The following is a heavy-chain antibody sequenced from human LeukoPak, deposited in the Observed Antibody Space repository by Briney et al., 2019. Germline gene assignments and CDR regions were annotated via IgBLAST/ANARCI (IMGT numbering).Heavy chain of an antibody. V-gene: IGHV2-5*02. CDR1: GFSLSTRGVG. D-gene: IGHD4-17*01. CDR2: IYWDDDK. CDR3: AHVDPYGDYAG. Sequence: SGPTLLHPTQTLTLTCTFSGFSLSTRGVGVGWIRQPPGKALEWLALIYWDDDKRYSPSLKSRLTITKDTSKNQVVLTMTNMDPVDTATYYCAHVDPYGDYAGWGQGTLVTVSS. J-gene: IGHJ4*02.